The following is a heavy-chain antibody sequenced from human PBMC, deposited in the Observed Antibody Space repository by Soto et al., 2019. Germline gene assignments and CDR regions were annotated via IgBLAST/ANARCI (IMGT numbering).Heavy chain of an antibody. Sequence: ASVKVSCKASGYTFTGYYMHWVRQAPGQGLEWMGWINPNSGGTNYAQKFQGWVTMTRDTSISTAYMELSRLRSDDTAVYYCARVGVAAAGIGSWFDPWGQGTLVTVSS. J-gene: IGHJ5*02. CDR1: GYTFTGYY. V-gene: IGHV1-2*04. D-gene: IGHD6-13*01. CDR3: ARVGVAAAGIGSWFDP. CDR2: INPNSGGT.